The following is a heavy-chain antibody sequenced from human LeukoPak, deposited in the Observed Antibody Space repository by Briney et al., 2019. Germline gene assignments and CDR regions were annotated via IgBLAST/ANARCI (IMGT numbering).Heavy chain of an antibody. V-gene: IGHV4-39*01. J-gene: IGHJ5*02. CDR3: GRRPAMVRRIIVGNNWFDP. CDR1: GDSMSNRSYL. D-gene: IGHD3-10*01. Sequence: SETLSLTCTVSGDSMSNRSYLWGCLRQPPGKGLESIVIIDYSRTSYYTVSLKSRATISVDTSKNHFSLKVNSVTATDTSFYYCGRRPAMVRRIIVGNNWFDPWGQGTLVTVSS. CDR2: IDYSRTS.